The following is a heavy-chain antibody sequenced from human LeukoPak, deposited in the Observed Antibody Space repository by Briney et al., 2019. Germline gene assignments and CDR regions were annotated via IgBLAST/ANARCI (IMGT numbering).Heavy chain of an antibody. CDR3: ARVSIDGIAARGGWFDP. Sequence: ASVKVSCKASGYTFTCYGISWVRQAPGQGLEWMGWISAYNGNTNYAQKLQGRVTMTTDTSTSTAYMELRSLRSDDTAVYYCARVSIDGIAARGGWFDPWGQGTLVTVSS. D-gene: IGHD6-6*01. J-gene: IGHJ5*02. CDR1: GYTFTCYG. V-gene: IGHV1-18*01. CDR2: ISAYNGNT.